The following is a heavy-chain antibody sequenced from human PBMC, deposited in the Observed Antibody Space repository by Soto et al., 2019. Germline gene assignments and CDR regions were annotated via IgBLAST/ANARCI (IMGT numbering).Heavy chain of an antibody. CDR3: GRGSRTFDM. V-gene: IGHV1-8*01. J-gene: IGHJ3*02. Sequence: QVQLVQSGAEVKKPGASVKVSCKASGYTFTTYDINWVRQATGQGLEWMGRMNPNSGNTAYAQKFQGRVTMTRNTSISTAYMELSSLRSDDTAVYYCGRGSRTFDMWGQGAMVTVSS. CDR1: GYTFTTYD. CDR2: MNPNSGNT.